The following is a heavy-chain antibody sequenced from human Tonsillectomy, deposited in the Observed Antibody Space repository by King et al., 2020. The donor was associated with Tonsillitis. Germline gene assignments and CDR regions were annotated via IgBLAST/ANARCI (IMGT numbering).Heavy chain of an antibody. D-gene: IGHD5-18*01. CDR2: ISYDGINK. V-gene: IGHV3-30*18. J-gene: IGHJ4*02. CDR1: GFTFSTYG. Sequence: VQLVESGGGVVQPGRSLRLSCAASGFTFSTYGMHWVRQAPGKGLEWVAVISYDGINKYYAASVKGRFTISRHNSKTTLYLQMNGLRPDDTAVYYCAKERWVYCPDTVRTLFDYWGQGTLVTVSS. CDR3: AKERWVYCPDTVRTLFDY.